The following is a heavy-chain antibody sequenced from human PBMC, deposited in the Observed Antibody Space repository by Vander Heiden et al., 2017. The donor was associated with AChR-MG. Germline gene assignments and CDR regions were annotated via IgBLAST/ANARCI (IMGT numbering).Heavy chain of an antibody. CDR1: GFTVSSTY. J-gene: IGHJ4*02. CDR3: ARAPRLYYYDSSGFDY. D-gene: IGHD3-22*01. V-gene: IGHV3-53*02. CDR2: IYSGGST. Sequence: EVQLVETGGGLIQPGGSLRLSCEASGFTVSSTYMSWVRQAPGKGLEWVSVIYSGGSTYYADSVKGRFTISRDNSKNTLYLQMNSLRAEDTAVYYCARAPRLYYYDSSGFDYWGQGTLVTVSS.